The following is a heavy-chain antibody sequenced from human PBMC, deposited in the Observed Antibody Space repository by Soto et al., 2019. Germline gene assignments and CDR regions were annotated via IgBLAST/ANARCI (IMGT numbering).Heavy chain of an antibody. Sequence: GGSLRLSCAASGFTFSSYSMNWVRQAPGKGLEWVSYISSSSSTIYYADSVKGRFTISRDNAKNSLYLQMNSLRDEDTAVYYCASNSLLSTGFFDYWGQGTLVTVSS. CDR1: GFTFSSYS. CDR2: ISSSSSTI. V-gene: IGHV3-48*02. D-gene: IGHD3-10*01. CDR3: ASNSLLSTGFFDY. J-gene: IGHJ4*02.